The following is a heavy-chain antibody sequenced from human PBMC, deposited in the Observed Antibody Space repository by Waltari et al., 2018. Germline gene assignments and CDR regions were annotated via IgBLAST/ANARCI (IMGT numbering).Heavy chain of an antibody. CDR1: GGSISSHY. D-gene: IGHD3-22*01. CDR3: ARVVTSPLGYYDSSGYYYFDY. J-gene: IGHJ4*02. Sequence: QVQLQESGPGLVKPSETLSLTCTVSGGSISSHYWSWIRQPPGQGLGWIGYIYYSGSTNYNPSLKSRVTISVDTSKNQFSLKLSSVTAADTAVYYCARVVTSPLGYYDSSGYYYFDYWGQGTLVTVSS. CDR2: IYYSGST. V-gene: IGHV4-59*11.